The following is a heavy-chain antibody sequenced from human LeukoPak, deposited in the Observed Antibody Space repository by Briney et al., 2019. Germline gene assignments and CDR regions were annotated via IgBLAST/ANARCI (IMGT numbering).Heavy chain of an antibody. CDR2: IYYSGST. CDR1: GGSISSYY. V-gene: IGHV4-59*01. D-gene: IGHD6-6*01. J-gene: IGHJ5*02. Sequence: PSETLSLTCTVSGGSISSYYWSWIRQPPGKGLEWIGYIYYSGSTNYNPSLKSRVTISVDTSKNQFSLKLSSVTAADMAVYYCARTSSSWSGWFDPWGQGTLVTVSS. CDR3: ARTSSSWSGWFDP.